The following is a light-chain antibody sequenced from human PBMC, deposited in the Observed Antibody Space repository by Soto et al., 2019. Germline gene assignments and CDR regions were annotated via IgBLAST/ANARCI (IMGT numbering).Light chain of an antibody. J-gene: IGLJ2*01. CDR3: SSYAGNNIVI. Sequence: QSALTQPPSASGSPGQSVTISCTGTTSDVGAYDYVSWYQQHPGKGPNLMIYEVNKRPSGVPDRFSGSKSGNTASLTVSGLQAEDEADYFCSSYAGNNIVIFGGGTQLTVL. CDR2: EVN. CDR1: TSDVGAYDY. V-gene: IGLV2-8*01.